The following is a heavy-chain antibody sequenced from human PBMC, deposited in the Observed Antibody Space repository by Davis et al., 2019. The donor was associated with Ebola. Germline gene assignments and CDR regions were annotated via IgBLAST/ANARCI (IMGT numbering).Heavy chain of an antibody. D-gene: IGHD3-3*01. J-gene: IGHJ6*02. V-gene: IGHV3-30*02. CDR2: IRYDGSNK. Sequence: PGGSLRLSCAASGFTFSSYGMHWVRQAPGKGLEWVAFIRYDGSNKYYADSVKGRFTISRDNSKNTLYLQMNSLRAEDTAVYYCARLPVDDFWSGLYYYYYGMDVWGQGTTVTVSS. CDR3: ARLPVDDFWSGLYYYYYGMDV. CDR1: GFTFSSYG.